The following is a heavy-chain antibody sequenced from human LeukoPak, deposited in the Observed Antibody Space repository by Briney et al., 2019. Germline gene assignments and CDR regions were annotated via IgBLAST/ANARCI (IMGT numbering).Heavy chain of an antibody. Sequence: PGGSLRLSCAASGFTFSSYAMSWVRQAPGKGLEWVSYISSSGSTIYYADSVKGRFTISRDNAKNSLYLQMNSLRAEDTAVYYCARWARIAVAGRGMDVWGKGTTVTVSS. CDR1: GFTFSSYA. D-gene: IGHD6-19*01. J-gene: IGHJ6*04. CDR2: ISSSGSTI. V-gene: IGHV3-48*03. CDR3: ARWARIAVAGRGMDV.